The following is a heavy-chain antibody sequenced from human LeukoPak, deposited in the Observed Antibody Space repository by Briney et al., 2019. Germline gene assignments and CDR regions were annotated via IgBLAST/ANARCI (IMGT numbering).Heavy chain of an antibody. CDR1: GGTFSSYA. CDR2: IIPILGIA. Sequence: SVKVSCKASGGTFSSYAISWVRQAPGQGLEWMGRIIPILGIANYAQKFQGRVTITADKSTSTAYMELSSLRSEDTAVYYCARDRPHYYGSGSYYFAPPRPYGMDVWGQGTTVTVSS. D-gene: IGHD3-10*01. J-gene: IGHJ6*02. V-gene: IGHV1-69*04. CDR3: ARDRPHYYGSGSYYFAPPRPYGMDV.